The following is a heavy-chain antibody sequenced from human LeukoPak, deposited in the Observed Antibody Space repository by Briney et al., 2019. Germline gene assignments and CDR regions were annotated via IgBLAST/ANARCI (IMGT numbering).Heavy chain of an antibody. CDR1: GGSISSGTYY. Sequence: SETLSLTCTVSGGSISSGTYYWSWIRQPPGKGLEWIGYIYYSGSTNYNPSLKSRVTISVDTSKNQFSLKLSSVTAADTAVYYCARVNTLIRGIGWFDPWGQGILVTVSS. CDR2: IYYSGST. CDR3: ARVNTLIRGIGWFDP. V-gene: IGHV4-61*01. D-gene: IGHD3-10*01. J-gene: IGHJ5*02.